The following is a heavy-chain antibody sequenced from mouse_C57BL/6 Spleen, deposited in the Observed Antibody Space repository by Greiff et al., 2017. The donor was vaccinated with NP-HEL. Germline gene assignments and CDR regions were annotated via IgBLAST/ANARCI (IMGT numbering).Heavy chain of an antibody. D-gene: IGHD1-1*01. CDR2: ISSGSSTI. Sequence: EVKLMESGGGLVKPGGSLKLSCAASGFTFSDYGMHWVRQAPEKGLEWVAYISSGSSTIYYADTVKGRFTISRDNAKNTLFLQMTSLRSEDTAMYYCARNYYYGSSYFDYWGQGTTLTVSS. V-gene: IGHV5-17*01. CDR3: ARNYYYGSSYFDY. J-gene: IGHJ2*01. CDR1: GFTFSDYG.